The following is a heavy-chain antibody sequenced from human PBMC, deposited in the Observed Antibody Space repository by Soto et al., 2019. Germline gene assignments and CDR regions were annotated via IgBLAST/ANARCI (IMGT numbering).Heavy chain of an antibody. CDR2: IKQDGSEK. CDR3: ARIGLEWLLFDAFDI. V-gene: IGHV3-7*01. J-gene: IGHJ3*02. CDR1: GFTFSSYW. Sequence: GGSLRLSCAASGFTFSSYWMSWVRQAPGKGLEWVANIKQDGSEKYYVDSVKGRFTNSRNNAKNSLYLQMNSLRAEDTSVYYCARIGLEWLLFDAFDIWGQGTMVTVSS. D-gene: IGHD3-3*01.